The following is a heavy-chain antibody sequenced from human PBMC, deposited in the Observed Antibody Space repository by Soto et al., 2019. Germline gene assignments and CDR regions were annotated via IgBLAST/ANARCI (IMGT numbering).Heavy chain of an antibody. CDR1: GFTFSSYA. V-gene: IGHV3-30-3*01. Sequence: PVGSLRLSCAASGFTFSSYAMHWVRQAPGKGLEWVAVISYDGSNKYYADSVKGRFTISRDNSKNTLYLQMNSLRAEDTAVYYCARDNHWELSFDYWGQGTLVTVSS. D-gene: IGHD3-16*02. J-gene: IGHJ4*02. CDR2: ISYDGSNK. CDR3: ARDNHWELSFDY.